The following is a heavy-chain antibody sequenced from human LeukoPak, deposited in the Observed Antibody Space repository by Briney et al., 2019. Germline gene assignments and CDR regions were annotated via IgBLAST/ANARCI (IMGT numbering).Heavy chain of an antibody. J-gene: IGHJ5*02. CDR3: TTDLYYGSGSYYWFDP. CDR1: GFTFSNAW. CDR2: IKSKTDGGTT. V-gene: IGHV3-15*01. Sequence: GGSLRLSCAASGFTFSNAWMSWVRQAPGKGLEWVGRIKSKTDGGTTDYAAPVKGRFTISRDDSKNTLYLQTNSLKTEDTAVYYCTTDLYYGSGSYYWFDPWGQGTLVTVSS. D-gene: IGHD3-10*01.